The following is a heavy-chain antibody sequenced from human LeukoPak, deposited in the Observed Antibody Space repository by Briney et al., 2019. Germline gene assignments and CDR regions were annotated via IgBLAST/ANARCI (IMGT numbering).Heavy chain of an antibody. V-gene: IGHV3-7*04. D-gene: IGHD6-13*01. CDR1: GFTFSSYW. J-gene: IGHJ4*02. CDR3: ARSYISSWYSY. Sequence: GGSLRLSCAASGFTFSSYWMSWVRQAPGKGLEWVANINQDGSEKYYVDSVKGRFTISRDNAKNSLYLQMNSLRAEDTAVYYCARSYISSWYSYGAQGTLVIVSS. CDR2: INQDGSEK.